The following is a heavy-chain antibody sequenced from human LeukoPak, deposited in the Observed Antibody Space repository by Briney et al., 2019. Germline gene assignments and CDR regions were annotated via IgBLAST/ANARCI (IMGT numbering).Heavy chain of an antibody. Sequence: SETLSLTCTVSGGSISSYYWSWIRQPPGKGLEWIGYIYYSGSTNYNPSLKSRVTISVDTSKNQFSLKLSSVTAADTAVYYCARHAEYDSSGYYLDYFDYWGQGTLVTVSS. CDR1: GGSISSYY. CDR3: ARHAEYDSSGYYLDYFDY. CDR2: IYYSGST. J-gene: IGHJ4*02. V-gene: IGHV4-59*01. D-gene: IGHD3-22*01.